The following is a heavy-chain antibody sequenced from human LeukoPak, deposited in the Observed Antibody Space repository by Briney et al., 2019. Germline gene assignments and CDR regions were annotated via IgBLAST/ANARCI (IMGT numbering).Heavy chain of an antibody. V-gene: IGHV3-53*01. Sequence: GGSLRLSCVVTGFTVGGNYMTWVRQAPGKGLEWVALIYVGGTKCHTDSLKGRFAISGDNSRNMLYLHMSSLTVEDTAVYYCAKGGNYDGSYLAAWFFDFWGRGTLVTVSS. CDR3: AKGGNYDGSYLAAWFFDF. CDR2: IYVGGTK. D-gene: IGHD1-26*01. CDR1: GFTVGGNY. J-gene: IGHJ2*01.